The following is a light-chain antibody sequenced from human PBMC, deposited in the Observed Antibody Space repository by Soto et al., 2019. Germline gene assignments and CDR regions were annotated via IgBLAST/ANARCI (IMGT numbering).Light chain of an antibody. Sequence: EIVSTQSPGTVSLSPGERATLSCRASQSVSSSYLAWYQQKPGQAPRLLIYGASSRATGIPDRFSGSGSGTEFTLTINSLQSEDFAVYYCQRYNNWPLTLGGGTKV. V-gene: IGKV3-20*01. CDR3: QRYNNWPLT. CDR2: GAS. J-gene: IGKJ4*01. CDR1: QSVSSSY.